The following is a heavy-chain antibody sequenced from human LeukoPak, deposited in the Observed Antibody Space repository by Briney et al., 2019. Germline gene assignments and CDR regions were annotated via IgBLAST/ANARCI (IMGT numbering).Heavy chain of an antibody. J-gene: IGHJ4*02. V-gene: IGHV3-33*08. Sequence: GGSLRLSCAASGFTFSSYAMSWVRQAPGKGLEWVAVIWYDGSNKYYADSVKGRFTISRDNSKNTLYLQMNSLRAEDTAVYYCAVMMDYWGQGTLVTVSS. D-gene: IGHD2-8*01. CDR3: AVMMDY. CDR2: IWYDGSNK. CDR1: GFTFSSYA.